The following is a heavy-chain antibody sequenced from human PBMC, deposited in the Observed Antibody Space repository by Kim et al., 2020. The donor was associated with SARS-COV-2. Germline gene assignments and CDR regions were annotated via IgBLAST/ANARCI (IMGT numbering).Heavy chain of an antibody. CDR3: AKGYYYGSGSYDYYYYGMDV. Sequence: GGSLRLSCAASGFTFSSYAMSWVRQAPGKGLEWVSAISGSGGSTYYADSVKGRFTISRDNSKNTLYLQMNSLRAEDTAVYYCAKGYYYGSGSYDYYYYGMDVGGQGTTVTVS. CDR2: ISGSGGST. CDR1: GFTFSSYA. V-gene: IGHV3-23*01. J-gene: IGHJ6*02. D-gene: IGHD3-10*01.